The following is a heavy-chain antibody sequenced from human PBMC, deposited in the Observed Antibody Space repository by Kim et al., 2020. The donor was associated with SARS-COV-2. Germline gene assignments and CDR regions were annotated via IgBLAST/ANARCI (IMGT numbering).Heavy chain of an antibody. CDR2: IYYSGST. CDR1: GGSISSSSYY. Sequence: SETLSLTCTVSGGSISSSSYYWGWIRQPPGKGLEWIGSIYYSGSTYYNPSLKSRVTISVDTSKNQFSLKLSSVTAADTAVYYCARRLMSGDLDYWGQGTLVTVSS. V-gene: IGHV4-39*01. D-gene: IGHD2-21*02. CDR3: ARRLMSGDLDY. J-gene: IGHJ4*02.